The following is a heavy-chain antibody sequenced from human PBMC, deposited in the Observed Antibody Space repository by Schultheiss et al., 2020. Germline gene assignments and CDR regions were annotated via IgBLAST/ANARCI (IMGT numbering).Heavy chain of an antibody. CDR3: ARGGDSSGYYPHEFDY. J-gene: IGHJ4*02. D-gene: IGHD3-22*01. Sequence: SETLSLTCTVSGGSITSFYWSWIRQHPGKGLEWIGYIYYSGSTNYNPSLKSRVTISVDTSKNQFSLKLSSVTAADTAVYYCARGGDSSGYYPHEFDYWGQGTLVTVSS. CDR1: GGSITSFY. CDR2: IYYSGST. V-gene: IGHV4-59*12.